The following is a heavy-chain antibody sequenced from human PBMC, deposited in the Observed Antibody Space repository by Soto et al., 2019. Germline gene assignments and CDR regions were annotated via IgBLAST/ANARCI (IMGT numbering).Heavy chain of an antibody. D-gene: IGHD3-22*01. J-gene: IGHJ4*02. CDR3: VKLMFDHDSSGFSGDY. CDR1: GFNFNNYG. V-gene: IGHV3-30*18. Sequence: QVQLVESGGGVVQPGGSLSLSCAGSGFNFNNYGMYWVRQAPGKGLEWVAFISFQGTNDYYAEAVKGRFTISKDYSKKTLFLQMNSLRADDTAMYYCVKLMFDHDSSGFSGDYWGQGTLVTVS. CDR2: ISFQGTND.